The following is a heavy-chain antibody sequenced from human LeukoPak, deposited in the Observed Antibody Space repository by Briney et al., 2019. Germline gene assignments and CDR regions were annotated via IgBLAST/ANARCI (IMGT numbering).Heavy chain of an antibody. V-gene: IGHV3-11*04. D-gene: IGHD1-26*01. Sequence: PGGSLRLSCAASGFTFSDYYMSWIRQAPGKGLEWVSYISSSGSTIYYADSVKGRFTISRDNAKNSLYLQMNSLRAEDTAVYYCATRPYGRESATKAFDIWGQGTMVTVSS. CDR3: ATRPYGRESATKAFDI. CDR2: ISSSGSTI. J-gene: IGHJ3*02. CDR1: GFTFSDYY.